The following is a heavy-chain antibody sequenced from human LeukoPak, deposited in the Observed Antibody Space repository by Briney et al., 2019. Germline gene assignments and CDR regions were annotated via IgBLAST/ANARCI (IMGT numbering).Heavy chain of an antibody. CDR2: IYHSGSS. CDR1: GGSIRSYY. V-gene: IGHV4-59*01. Sequence: PSETLSLTCTVSGGSIRSYYWSWIRQPPGKGLEWIGYIYHSGSSNYNPSLKSRVTISTDTSKNQFSLNLISMTAADTAVYYCAREALWFGELLSDFDYWGQGTLVTVSS. CDR3: AREALWFGELLSDFDY. D-gene: IGHD3-10*01. J-gene: IGHJ4*02.